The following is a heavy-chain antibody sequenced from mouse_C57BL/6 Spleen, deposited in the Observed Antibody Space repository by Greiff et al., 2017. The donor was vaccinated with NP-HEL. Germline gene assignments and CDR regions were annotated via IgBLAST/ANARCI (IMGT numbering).Heavy chain of an antibody. D-gene: IGHD1-1*01. CDR2: IDPETGGT. Sequence: VQLQQSGAELVRPGASVTLSCKASGYTFTDYEMHWVKQTPVHGLEWIGAIDPETGGTAYNQKFKGKAILTADKSSSTAYMELRSLTSEDSAVYYCTRFPITTVVSPYFDYWGQGTTLTVSS. CDR1: GYTFTDYE. V-gene: IGHV1-15*01. J-gene: IGHJ2*01. CDR3: TRFPITTVVSPYFDY.